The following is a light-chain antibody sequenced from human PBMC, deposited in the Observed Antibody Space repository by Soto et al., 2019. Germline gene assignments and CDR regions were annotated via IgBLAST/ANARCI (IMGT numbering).Light chain of an antibody. CDR2: DAS. CDR3: PQYRVSWT. V-gene: IGKV1-5*02. CDR1: QSVSTR. J-gene: IGKJ1*01. Sequence: DIQMTQSPSSLSASVGDRVTIICLASQSVSTRLAWYQQKPGKAPKVLIYDASSWAGGVPSRFTGSGSGTEFPLTINSLRPDDFATYYCPQYRVSWTVGQGTKVEIK.